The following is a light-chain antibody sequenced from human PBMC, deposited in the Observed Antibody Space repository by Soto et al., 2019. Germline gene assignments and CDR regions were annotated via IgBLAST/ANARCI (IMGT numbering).Light chain of an antibody. CDR3: AAWDDSLGSHAV. Sequence: QSVLTQPPSASGNPGQTVTISCSRSSSNIGINYVYWYQQLPGTAPKLLIYRNSQRPSGIPDRFSGSKSGTSASLAISGLRSEDEADYYCAAWDDSLGSHAVFGGGTQLTVL. CDR1: SSNIGINY. CDR2: RNS. J-gene: IGLJ7*01. V-gene: IGLV1-47*01.